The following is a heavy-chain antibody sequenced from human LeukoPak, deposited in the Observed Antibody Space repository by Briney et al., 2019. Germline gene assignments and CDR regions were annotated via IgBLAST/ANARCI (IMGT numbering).Heavy chain of an antibody. J-gene: IGHJ4*02. V-gene: IGHV3-48*04. CDR3: ARGGHDYGDYYHY. CDR2: ISSSSSTI. D-gene: IGHD4-17*01. Sequence: GGPLRLSCAASGFTFSSYSMNWVRQAPGKGLEWVSYISSSSSTIYYADSVKGRFTISRDNAKNSLYLQMNSLRAEDTAVYYCARGGHDYGDYYHYWGQGTLVTVSS. CDR1: GFTFSSYS.